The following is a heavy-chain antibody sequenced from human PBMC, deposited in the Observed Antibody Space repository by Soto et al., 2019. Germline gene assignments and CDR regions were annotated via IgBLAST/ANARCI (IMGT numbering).Heavy chain of an antibody. CDR3: ARERRRWLLTGYDYYGMDV. Sequence: QVQLVQSGTELRKPGSSVKVSCKVSRGTFSSNAIRWLRQAPGQGLEWIGVIVPVLGSTTYSEKFQGRLTITADKSTSTAYMELSSLRSDDTAVYDGARERRRWLLTGYDYYGMDVWGQGTTVIVSS. V-gene: IGHV1-69*06. D-gene: IGHD3-9*01. J-gene: IGHJ6*02. CDR2: IVPVLGST. CDR1: RGTFSSNA.